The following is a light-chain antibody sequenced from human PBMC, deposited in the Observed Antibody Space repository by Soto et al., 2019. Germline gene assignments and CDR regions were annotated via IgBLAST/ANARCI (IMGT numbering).Light chain of an antibody. Sequence: QSVLTQPASVSGSPGQSITISCTGTNSDVGGYNYVSWYQQHPGKAPKLIIYEVSNRPSGVSNRFSGSKSGNTASLTISGLQAEDESDYYCSSYASTSTIYVFGNVTKVTVX. V-gene: IGLV2-14*01. CDR2: EVS. J-gene: IGLJ1*01. CDR1: NSDVGGYNY. CDR3: SSYASTSTIYV.